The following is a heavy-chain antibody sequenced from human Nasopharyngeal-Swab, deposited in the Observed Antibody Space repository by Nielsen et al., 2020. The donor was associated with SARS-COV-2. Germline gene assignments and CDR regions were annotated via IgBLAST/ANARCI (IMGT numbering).Heavy chain of an antibody. V-gene: IGHV4-34*01. CDR2: INHSGST. Sequence: WIRQPPGKGLEWIGEINHSGSTNYNPSLKSRVTISVDKSKNQFSLKLSSVTAADTAVYYCARGLKWGWSSGFWGYWGQGTLVTVSS. D-gene: IGHD2-15*01. CDR3: ARGLKWGWSSGFWGY. J-gene: IGHJ4*02.